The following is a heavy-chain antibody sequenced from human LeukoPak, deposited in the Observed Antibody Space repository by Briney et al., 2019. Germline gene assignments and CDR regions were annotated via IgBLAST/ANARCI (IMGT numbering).Heavy chain of an antibody. CDR1: GGSFSDYY. D-gene: IGHD2-2*01. Sequence: SETLSLTCAVYGGSFSDYYWSWIRQSPGKGLEWIGEVNHSGSTNYNPSLKSRVTISLDTSRNHLSLHLRSVSAADTAVYYCARSVACSSSSCYWFDLWGQGTLVTVSS. V-gene: IGHV4-34*01. J-gene: IGHJ5*02. CDR3: ARSVACSSSSCYWFDL. CDR2: VNHSGST.